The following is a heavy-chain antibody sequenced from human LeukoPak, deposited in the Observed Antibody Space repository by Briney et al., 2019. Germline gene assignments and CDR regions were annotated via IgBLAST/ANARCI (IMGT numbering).Heavy chain of an antibody. CDR3: ASGDWYDSVWETYRRQFDY. CDR2: INQDGSEK. CDR1: GFTFSSYW. Sequence: GGSLRLSCAASGFTFSSYWMSWVRQAPGKGLEWVANINQDGSEKYYVDSVKGRFTISRDNAKNSLHLQMNSLRVEDTALYYCASGDWYDSVWETYRRQFDYWGQGTLVTVSS. D-gene: IGHD3-16*02. J-gene: IGHJ4*02. V-gene: IGHV3-7*01.